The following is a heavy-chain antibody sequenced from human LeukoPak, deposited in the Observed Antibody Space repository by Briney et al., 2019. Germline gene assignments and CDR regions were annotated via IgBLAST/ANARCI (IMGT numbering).Heavy chain of an antibody. Sequence: ASVKVSCKASGYTFTSYYMHWVRQAPGQGLGWMGIINPGGRSTTYAQKFQGRVTLTRDTSTSTVYMELSSLRSEDTAVYYCARDGGGVSAPGGYWGQGTLVTVSS. CDR2: INPGGRST. J-gene: IGHJ4*02. CDR1: GYTFTSYY. D-gene: IGHD3-16*01. CDR3: ARDGGGVSAPGGY. V-gene: IGHV1-46*01.